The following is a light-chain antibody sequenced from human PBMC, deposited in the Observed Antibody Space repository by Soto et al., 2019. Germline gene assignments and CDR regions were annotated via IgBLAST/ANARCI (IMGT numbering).Light chain of an antibody. CDR2: DNN. CDR1: HSNIGNNF. Sequence: QSVLTQPPSVSAAPGQKVTISCSGTHSNIGNNFVSWYQLLPGTAPKLLMYDNNKRPSGIPDRFSGSKSGTSATLDITGLQSGDEADYYCGTWHSSSLSAGRVFGGGTKLTVL. J-gene: IGLJ3*02. CDR3: GTWHSSSLSAGRV. V-gene: IGLV1-51*01.